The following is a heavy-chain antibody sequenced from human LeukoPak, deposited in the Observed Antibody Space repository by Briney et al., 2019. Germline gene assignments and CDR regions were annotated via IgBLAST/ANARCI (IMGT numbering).Heavy chain of an antibody. CDR1: GGSFSGYY. CDR2: INHSGST. J-gene: IGHJ4*02. CDR3: AREPAYSSSWGFDY. D-gene: IGHD6-13*01. Sequence: SETLSLTCAVYGGSFSGYYWSWIRQPPGKGLEWIGEINHSGSTNYNPSLKSRVTISVDTSKNQFSLKLSSVTAADMAVYYCAREPAYSSSWGFDYWGQGTLVTVSS. V-gene: IGHV4-34*01.